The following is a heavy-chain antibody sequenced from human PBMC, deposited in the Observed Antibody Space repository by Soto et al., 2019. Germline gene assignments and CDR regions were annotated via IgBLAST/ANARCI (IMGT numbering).Heavy chain of an antibody. CDR2: TYYRSKWYN. J-gene: IGHJ4*02. Sequence: PSQTLSLTCAISGDSVSSNSAAWNWIRQPPSRGLEWLGRTYYRSKWYNDYAVSVKSRITINPDTSKNQFSLQLNSVTPEDTAVYYCAREGFSGYYDSSGYYQDWGQGTLVTVSS. CDR3: AREGFSGYYDSSGYYQD. D-gene: IGHD3-22*01. CDR1: GDSVSSNSAA. V-gene: IGHV6-1*01.